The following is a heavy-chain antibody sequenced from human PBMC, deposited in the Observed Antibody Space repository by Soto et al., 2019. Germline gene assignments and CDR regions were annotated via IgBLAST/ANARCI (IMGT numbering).Heavy chain of an antibody. CDR3: ARDPWVAGDAFDI. J-gene: IGHJ3*02. CDR1: GYTFTGYY. D-gene: IGHD2-15*01. CDR2: INPNSGGT. V-gene: IGHV1-2*02. Sequence: ASVKVSCKASGYTFTGYYMHWLRQSPGQGLEWMGWINPNSGGTNYAQKFQGRVTMTRDTSISTAYMELSRLRSDDTAVYYCARDPWVAGDAFDIWGQGTMVTVSS.